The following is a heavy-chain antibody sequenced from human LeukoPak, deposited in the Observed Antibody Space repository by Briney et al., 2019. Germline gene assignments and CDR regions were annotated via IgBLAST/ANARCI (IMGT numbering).Heavy chain of an antibody. J-gene: IGHJ6*02. CDR3: AKDLSNGAALGEYYYYYYGMDV. D-gene: IGHD3-16*01. CDR2: ISGSGGST. Sequence: AGGSLRLSCAASGFTYSSYAMSWVRQAPGKGLEWVSAISGSGGSTYYADSVKGRFTISRDNSKNTLYLQMNSLRAEDTAVYYCAKDLSNGAALGEYYYYYYGMDVWGQGTTVTVSS. CDR1: GFTYSSYA. V-gene: IGHV3-23*01.